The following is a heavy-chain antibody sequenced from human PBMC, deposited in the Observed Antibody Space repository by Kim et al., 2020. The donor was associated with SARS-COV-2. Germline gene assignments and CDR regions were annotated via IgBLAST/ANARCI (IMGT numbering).Heavy chain of an antibody. V-gene: IGHV1-18*01. D-gene: IGHD6-6*01. Sequence: YAQKLQGRDTMTTDTSTSTAYMELRSLRSDDTAVYYCARAITLAARPVGYWGQGTLVTVSS. CDR3: ARAITLAARPVGY. J-gene: IGHJ4*02.